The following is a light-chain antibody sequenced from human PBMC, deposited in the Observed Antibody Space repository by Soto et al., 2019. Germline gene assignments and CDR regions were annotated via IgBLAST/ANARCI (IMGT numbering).Light chain of an antibody. CDR2: GVT. V-gene: IGLV2-14*01. J-gene: IGLJ3*02. CDR3: SSYTRSSTWV. CDR1: SSDVGAYNY. Sequence: QSVLTQPASVSGSPGQSITISCTGTSSDVGAYNYVSWHQQHPGQAPKLMIYGVTNRPSGVSYRFSGSKSGNTASLTISGLQADDDDDYYCSSYTRSSTWVFGGGTKLTVL.